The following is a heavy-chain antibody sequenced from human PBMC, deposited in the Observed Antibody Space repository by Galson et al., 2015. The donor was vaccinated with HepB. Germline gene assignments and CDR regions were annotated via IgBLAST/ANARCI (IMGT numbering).Heavy chain of an antibody. CDR3: ATSIRITIFGVVIRHDAFDI. D-gene: IGHD3-3*01. V-gene: IGHV3-53*01. CDR2: IYSGGST. CDR1: GLTVSSNY. J-gene: IGHJ3*02. Sequence: SLRLSCAVSGLTVSSNYMSWVRQAPGKGLEWVSVIYSGGSTYYADSVKGRFTISRDNSKNTLYLQMNSLRAEDTAVYYCATSIRITIFGVVIRHDAFDIWGQGTMVTVSS.